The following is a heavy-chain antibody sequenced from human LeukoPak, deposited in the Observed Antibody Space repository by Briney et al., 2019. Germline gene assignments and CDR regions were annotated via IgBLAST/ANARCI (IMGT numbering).Heavy chain of an antibody. D-gene: IGHD6-6*01. J-gene: IGHJ6*02. V-gene: IGHV5-51*01. CDR2: IYPGDSDT. Sequence: GESLKISCKGSGYSFTSYWIGWVRQMPGKGLEWMGIIYPGDSDTRYSPSFQGQVTISADQSISTAYLQWSNLKASDTAMYYCARPRGSSSGYYYAMDVGGQGTTVTVSS. CDR3: ARPRGSSSGYYYAMDV. CDR1: GYSFTSYW.